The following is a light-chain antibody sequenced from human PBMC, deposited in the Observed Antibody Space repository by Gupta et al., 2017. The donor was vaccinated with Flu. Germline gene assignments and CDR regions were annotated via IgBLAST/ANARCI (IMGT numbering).Light chain of an antibody. CDR2: GAS. CDR3: QQSYRIPNS. V-gene: IGKV1-39*01. CDR1: QSIRSY. J-gene: IGKJ2*03. Sequence: DIKLTQYPLSLSASVGDRVSITCRASQSIRSYLNWYQHKPGKAPNLLIYGASNLQSGVPSRFSGSGSGTDFILTISDLQPEDFAIYYCQQSYRIPNSFGQGTKLEIK.